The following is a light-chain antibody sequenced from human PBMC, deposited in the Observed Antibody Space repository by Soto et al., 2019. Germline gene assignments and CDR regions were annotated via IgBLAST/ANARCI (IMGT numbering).Light chain of an antibody. Sequence: IQLTQSPSTLSASVGDRVTLTCRASQCIMTGLAWYQQKPGKAPQLLIYKPASLQSGVPSMFSGSGSGTEFTLTISSLQPDDFATYYCQQYNSYTRTFGQGTMGEI. CDR1: QCIMTG. CDR3: QQYNSYTRT. CDR2: KPA. J-gene: IGKJ1*01. V-gene: IGKV1-5*03.